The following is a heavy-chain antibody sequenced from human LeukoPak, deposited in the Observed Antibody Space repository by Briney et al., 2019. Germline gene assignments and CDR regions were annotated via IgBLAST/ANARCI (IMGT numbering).Heavy chain of an antibody. Sequence: KPSETLSLTCAVSGYSISSGYYWGWIRQPPGKGLEWIGSIYHSGSTYYNPSLKSRVTISVDTSKNQFPLKLSPVTAADTAVYYCARRWGWYFDYWGQGTLVTVSS. CDR2: IYHSGST. D-gene: IGHD3-16*01. V-gene: IGHV4-38-2*01. J-gene: IGHJ4*02. CDR3: ARRWGWYFDY. CDR1: GYSISSGYY.